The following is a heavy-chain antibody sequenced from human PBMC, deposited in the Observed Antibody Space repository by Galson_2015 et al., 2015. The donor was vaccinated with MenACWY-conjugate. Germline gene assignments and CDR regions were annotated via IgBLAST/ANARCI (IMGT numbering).Heavy chain of an antibody. D-gene: IGHD5-18*01. J-gene: IGHJ4*02. CDR1: EFTFSNYA. Sequence: SLRLSCAASEFTFSNYAMTWVRQAPGKGLEWVSTISASGGITNYADSVKGRFTISRGNYDKTLYLQMNNLRAEDTAVYYCAKDLWARESSYGPFEYWGQGTLVTFSS. V-gene: IGHV3-23*01. CDR2: ISASGGIT. CDR3: AKDLWARESSYGPFEY.